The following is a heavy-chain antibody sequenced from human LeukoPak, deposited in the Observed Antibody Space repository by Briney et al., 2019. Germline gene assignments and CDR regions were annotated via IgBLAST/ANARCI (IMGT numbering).Heavy chain of an antibody. V-gene: IGHV3-20*04. J-gene: IGHJ3*02. CDR1: GFTFDDYG. Sequence: GGSLRLSCAASGFTFDDYGMSWVRQAPGKGLEWVSGINWSGGSTGYADSVKGRFTISRDNAKNSLYLQMNSLRAEDTALYYCARPTVTLDAFDIWGQGTMVTVSS. D-gene: IGHD4-17*01. CDR3: ARPTVTLDAFDI. CDR2: INWSGGST.